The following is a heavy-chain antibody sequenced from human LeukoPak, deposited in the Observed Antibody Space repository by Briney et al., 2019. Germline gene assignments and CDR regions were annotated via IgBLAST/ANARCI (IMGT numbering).Heavy chain of an antibody. J-gene: IGHJ5*02. CDR2: IYTSGST. CDR3: ARHGTDYGEGNNWFDP. CDR1: GGSISSGGYY. V-gene: IGHV4-61*08. D-gene: IGHD4-17*01. Sequence: SETLSLTCTVSGGSISSGGYYWSWIRQHPGKGLEWIGYIYTSGSTNYNPSLKSRVTISVDTSKNQFSLKLSSVTAADTAVYYCARHGTDYGEGNNWFDPWGQGTPVTVSS.